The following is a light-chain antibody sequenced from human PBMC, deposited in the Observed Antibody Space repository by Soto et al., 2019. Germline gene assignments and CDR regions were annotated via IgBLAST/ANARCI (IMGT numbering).Light chain of an antibody. CDR2: DVT. J-gene: IGLJ1*01. V-gene: IGLV2-14*03. CDR3: SSYTSSGAYA. CDR1: SSDVGGYNA. Sequence: QSVLTQPASVSGSPGQSITISCTGTSSDVGGYNAVSWFQQHPGKAPKLLIYDVTSRPSGVSHRFSGSKSGDTASLTISGLQAEDEADYYCSSYTSSGAYAFGSGTKVTVL.